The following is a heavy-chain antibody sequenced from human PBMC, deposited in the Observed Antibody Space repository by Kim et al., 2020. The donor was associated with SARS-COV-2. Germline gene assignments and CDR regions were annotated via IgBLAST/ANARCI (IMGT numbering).Heavy chain of an antibody. CDR2: ISSSSSTI. CDR1: GFTFSSYS. D-gene: IGHD1-26*01. J-gene: IGHJ4*02. Sequence: GGSLRLSCAASGFTFSSYSMNWVRQAPGKGLEWVSYISSSSSTIYYADSVKGRFTISRDNAKNSLYLQMNSLRAEDTAVYYCARDERSGSYYGGYWGQGTLVTVSS. CDR3: ARDERSGSYYGGY. V-gene: IGHV3-48*04.